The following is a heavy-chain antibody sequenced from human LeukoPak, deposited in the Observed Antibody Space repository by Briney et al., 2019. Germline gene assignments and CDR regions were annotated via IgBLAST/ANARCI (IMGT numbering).Heavy chain of an antibody. J-gene: IGHJ4*02. V-gene: IGHV1-2*02. D-gene: IGHD4-17*01. Sequence: GASVKVSCKASGYTFTSYGISWVRQAPGQGLEWMGWINPNSGGANYAQKFQGRVTMTRDTSISTAYMELSRLRSDDTAVYYCARTGIDDYGDYIGFDYWGQGTLVTVSS. CDR3: ARTGIDDYGDYIGFDY. CDR1: GYTFTSYG. CDR2: INPNSGGA.